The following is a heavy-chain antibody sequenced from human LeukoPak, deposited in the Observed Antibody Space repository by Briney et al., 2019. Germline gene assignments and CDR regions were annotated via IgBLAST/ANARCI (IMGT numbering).Heavy chain of an antibody. D-gene: IGHD5-18*01. CDR1: GGSFSGYY. Sequence: NTSETLSLTCAVYGGSFSGYYWSWIRQPPGKGLEWIGEINHSGSTNYNPSLKSRVTISVDTSKNQFSLKLSSVTAADTAVYYCARHEGYSYDYYFDYWGQGTLVTVSS. CDR2: INHSGST. J-gene: IGHJ4*02. V-gene: IGHV4-34*01. CDR3: ARHEGYSYDYYFDY.